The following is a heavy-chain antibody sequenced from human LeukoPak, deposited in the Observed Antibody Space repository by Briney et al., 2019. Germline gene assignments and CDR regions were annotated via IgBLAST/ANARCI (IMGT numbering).Heavy chain of an antibody. Sequence: PGGSLRLSCAASGFIFSGYWMHWVRQAPGKGLVWVSLINIDGSRTTYADSVKGRFTISRDNAKNTLYLQMNSLRAEDTAVYYCARESGYTYGAWGQGTLVTVSS. J-gene: IGHJ4*02. CDR1: GFIFSGYW. D-gene: IGHD6-13*01. CDR2: INIDGSRT. CDR3: ARESGYTYGA. V-gene: IGHV3-74*01.